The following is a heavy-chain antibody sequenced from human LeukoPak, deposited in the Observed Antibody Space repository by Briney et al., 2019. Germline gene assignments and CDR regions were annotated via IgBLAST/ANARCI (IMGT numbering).Heavy chain of an antibody. CDR3: ARGGSSLRLFDY. J-gene: IGHJ4*02. Sequence: GRSLRLSCAASGFMFADYDMHWVRQATGKGLEWVSAIGTAGDTYYPGSVKGRFTISRENAKNSLYLQMNSLRAGDTAVYYCARGGSSLRLFDYWGQGTLVTVSS. D-gene: IGHD2-2*01. CDR1: GFMFADYD. V-gene: IGHV3-13*01. CDR2: IGTAGDT.